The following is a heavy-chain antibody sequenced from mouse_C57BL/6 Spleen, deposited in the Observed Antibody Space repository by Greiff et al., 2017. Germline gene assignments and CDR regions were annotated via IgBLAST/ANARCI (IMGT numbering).Heavy chain of an antibody. V-gene: IGHV14-3*01. J-gene: IGHJ1*03. Sequence: VAELVRPGASVKLSCTASGFNIKNTYMHWVKQRPEQGLEWIGRIDPANGNTKYAPKFQGKATITADTSSNTAYLQLSSLTSEDTAIYYCAFHYYGSSDWYFDVWGTGTTVTVSS. CDR2: IDPANGNT. CDR1: GFNIKNTY. CDR3: AFHYYGSSDWYFDV. D-gene: IGHD1-1*01.